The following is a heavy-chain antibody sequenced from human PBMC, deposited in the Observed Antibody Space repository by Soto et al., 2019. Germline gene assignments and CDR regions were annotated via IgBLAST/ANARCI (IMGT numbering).Heavy chain of an antibody. CDR1: GYPVTAYY. D-gene: IGHD6-19*01. CDR3: ARGGGVGVAGSAAFDM. J-gene: IGHJ3*02. V-gene: IGHV1-2*02. CDR2: INPATGAA. Sequence: QLHLVQSGAVVKKPGASVTVSCSASGYPVTAYYMHWVRQAPGRGLEWMGGINPATGAAKYTQTFPGRVTRTRDTSTRTVFMELGGLTSADTAFFYCARGGGVGVAGSAAFDMWGQGTLVTVSS.